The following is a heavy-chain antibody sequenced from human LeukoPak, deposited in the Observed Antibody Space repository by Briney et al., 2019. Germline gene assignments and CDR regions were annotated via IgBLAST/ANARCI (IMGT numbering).Heavy chain of an antibody. V-gene: IGHV3-7*04. CDR2: IKQDGSEK. J-gene: IGHJ6*02. D-gene: IGHD5-18*01. CDR3: ARGGRGYSYGYYYYYGMDV. CDR1: GFTFSSYW. Sequence: GGSLRLSCAASGFTFSSYWMSWVRQAPGKGLEWVANIKQDGSEKYYVDSVKGRFTISRDNAKNSLYLQMNSLRAEDTAVYYCARGGRGYSYGYYYYYGMDVWGQGTTVTVSS.